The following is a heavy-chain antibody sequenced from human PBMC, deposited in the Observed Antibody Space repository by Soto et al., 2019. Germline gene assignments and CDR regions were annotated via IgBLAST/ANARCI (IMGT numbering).Heavy chain of an antibody. Sequence: SETLSLTCTVSGGSISSYYWSWIRQPPGKGLEWIGYIYYSGSTNYNPSLKSRVTISVDTSKNQFSLKLSSVTAADTAVYYCARLYYVILSDYRASYYFYYWAQGSPVTVSA. V-gene: IGHV4-59*01. CDR1: GGSISSYY. D-gene: IGHD3-9*01. CDR3: ARLYYVILSDYRASYYFYY. J-gene: IGHJ4*02. CDR2: IYYSGST.